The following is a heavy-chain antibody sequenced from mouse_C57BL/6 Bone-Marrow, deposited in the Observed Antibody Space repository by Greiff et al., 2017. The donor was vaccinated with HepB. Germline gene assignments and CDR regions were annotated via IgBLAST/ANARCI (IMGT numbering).Heavy chain of an antibody. CDR1: GYTFTSYW. Sequence: VQLQQSGAELAKPGASVKLSCKASGYTFTSYWMHWVKQRPGQGLEWIGYINPSSGYTKYNQTFKDKATLNADKSSSTAYMQLSSLTYEDSAVYYCARERLYYYCSSYGWYFDVWGTGTTVTVSS. CDR2: INPSSGYT. D-gene: IGHD1-1*01. V-gene: IGHV1-7*01. CDR3: ARERLYYYCSSYGWYFDV. J-gene: IGHJ1*03.